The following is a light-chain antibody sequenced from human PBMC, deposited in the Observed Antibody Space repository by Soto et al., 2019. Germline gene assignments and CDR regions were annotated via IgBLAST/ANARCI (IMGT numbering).Light chain of an antibody. CDR1: QSVSSK. J-gene: IGKJ4*01. CDR3: QQDGSSRSLT. Sequence: KLMTKSLATLSVSKGERATLSWGGSQSVSSKLASYQQKPGQAPRLLIYGASTRATGMPARFSGSGSATDCTLTISRLEPQDFVVYYGQQDGSSRSLTFGGGTKVDIK. V-gene: IGKV3-15*01. CDR2: GAS.